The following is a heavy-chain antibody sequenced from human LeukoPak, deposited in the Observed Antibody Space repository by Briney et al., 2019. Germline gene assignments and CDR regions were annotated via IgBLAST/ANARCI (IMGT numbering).Heavy chain of an antibody. CDR3: ARTHSSGYPRSILYYFDY. CDR2: IYYSGST. CDR1: GGSISSYY. D-gene: IGHD3-22*01. Sequence: SETLSLTCTVSGGSISSYYWSWIRQPPGKGLEWIGYIYYSGSTNYNPSLKSRVTISVDTSKNQFSLKLSSVTAADTAVYYCARTHSSGYPRSILYYFDYWGQGTLVTVSS. V-gene: IGHV4-59*12. J-gene: IGHJ4*02.